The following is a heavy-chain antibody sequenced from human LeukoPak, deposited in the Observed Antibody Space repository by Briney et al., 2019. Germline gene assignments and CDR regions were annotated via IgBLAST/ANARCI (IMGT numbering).Heavy chain of an antibody. Sequence: SVKVSCKASGGTFSSYAISWVRQAPGQGLEWMGGIIPIFGTANYAQRFQGRVTITADESTGTAYMELSSLRSEDTAVYYCARDRYYYDSSGYYDYWGQGTLVTVSS. CDR2: IIPIFGTA. J-gene: IGHJ4*02. V-gene: IGHV1-69*01. CDR1: GGTFSSYA. CDR3: ARDRYYYDSSGYYDY. D-gene: IGHD3-22*01.